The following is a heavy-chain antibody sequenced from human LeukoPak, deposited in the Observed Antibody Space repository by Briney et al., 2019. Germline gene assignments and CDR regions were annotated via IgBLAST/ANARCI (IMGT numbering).Heavy chain of an antibody. Sequence: GRSLRLSCAASGFTFSSYGMHWVRQAPGKGLEWVAIVSYGSNNEYYTDSVKGRFTVSRDNSKNTLYLQMNSLRAEDTAVYYCARDARGYSYAEYGMDVWGQGTTVTVSS. V-gene: IGHV3-30*03. D-gene: IGHD5-18*01. CDR1: GFTFSSYG. J-gene: IGHJ6*02. CDR3: ARDARGYSYAEYGMDV. CDR2: VSYGSNNE.